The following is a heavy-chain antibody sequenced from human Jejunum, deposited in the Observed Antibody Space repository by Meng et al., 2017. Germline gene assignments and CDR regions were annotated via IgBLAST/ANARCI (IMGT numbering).Heavy chain of an antibody. D-gene: IGHD3-22*01. V-gene: IGHV6-1*01. CDR1: VDSVSSNSAA. CDR3: ARGGYDSSGYYYRWFDP. Sequence: QVQRHQPGPGLVKPSRTLSLTCVISVDSVSSNSAAWNWFRQSPSRGLEWLGRTYYRSKWYNDYAVSVKSRITVNPDTSKNHFSLQLNSVTPEDTAVYYCARGGYDSSGYYYRWFDPWGQGTLVTVSS. J-gene: IGHJ5*02. CDR2: TYYRSKWYN.